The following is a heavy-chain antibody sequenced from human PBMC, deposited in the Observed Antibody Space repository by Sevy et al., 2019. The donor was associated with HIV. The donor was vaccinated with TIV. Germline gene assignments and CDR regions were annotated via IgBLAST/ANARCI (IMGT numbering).Heavy chain of an antibody. CDR3: AKAGTTGYYYYGMDV. J-gene: IGHJ6*02. D-gene: IGHD4-4*01. CDR2: ISGSGGST. Sequence: GGCLRLSCAASGFTFSSYAMSWVRQAPGKGLEWVSAISGSGGSTYYADSVKGRFTISRDNSKNTLYLQMNSLRAEDTAVYYCAKAGTTGYYYYGMDVWGQGTTVTVSS. V-gene: IGHV3-23*01. CDR1: GFTFSSYA.